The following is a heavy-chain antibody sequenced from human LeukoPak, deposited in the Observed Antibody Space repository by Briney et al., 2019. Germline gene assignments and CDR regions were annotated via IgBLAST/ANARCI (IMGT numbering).Heavy chain of an antibody. V-gene: IGHV1-8*01. CDR2: MNPNSGNT. CDR3: ARRAVCGTYLTKRYHMDV. D-gene: IGHD1-26*01. CDR1: GYTFTSYD. J-gene: IGHJ6*03. Sequence: ASVKVSCKASGYTFTSYDINWVRQATGQGLEWMGWMNPNSGNTGYAQKFQGRVTMTRNTSISTAYMELSSLRSEDTAVYYCARRAVCGTYLTKRYHMDVWGKGTTVTISS.